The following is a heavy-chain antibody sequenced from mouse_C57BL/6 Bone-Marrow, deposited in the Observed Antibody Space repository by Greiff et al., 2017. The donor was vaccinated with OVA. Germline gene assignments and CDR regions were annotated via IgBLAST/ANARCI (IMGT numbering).Heavy chain of an antibody. CDR1: GYTFTSYW. D-gene: IGHD2-2*01. J-gene: IGHJ3*01. V-gene: IGHV1-50*01. CDR3: ASGLTLFAY. CDR2: IDPSDSYT. Sequence: QVQLQQPGAELVKPGASVKLSCKASGYTFTSYWMQWVKQRPGQGLEWIGEIDPSDSYTNYNQKLKGKATLTVDTSTSTAYMQLSSLTSADSAVYYFASGLTLFAYWGQGTLVTVSA.